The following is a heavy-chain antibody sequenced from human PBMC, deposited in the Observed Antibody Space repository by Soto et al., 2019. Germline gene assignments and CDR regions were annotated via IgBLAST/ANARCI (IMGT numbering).Heavy chain of an antibody. CDR3: VRHSGSARNF. V-gene: IGHV3-72*01. J-gene: IGHJ4*02. Sequence: EMQLAESGGGLVQPGGTLRLSCAASGFTFSDHYMDWDRQAPGKGLEWVGRSKNKADSYAAVYAASGQGRSTISRDASKNLSFLQMHSMKTDDTVVYYCVRHSGSARNFWGQGTLVTVSS. CDR1: GFTFSDHY. CDR2: SKNKADSYAA. D-gene: IGHD1-26*01.